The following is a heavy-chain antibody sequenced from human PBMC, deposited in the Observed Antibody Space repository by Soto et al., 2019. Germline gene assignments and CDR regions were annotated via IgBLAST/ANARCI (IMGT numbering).Heavy chain of an antibody. Sequence: GGSLRLSCAASGFTFSSYAMSWVRQAPGKGLEWVSTITGSGGSTYYADSVKGRFTISRDNSKNTLYLQMSSLSAEDTAVYYCAKGRFGELFQFDYWGQGTLVTVSS. J-gene: IGHJ4*02. D-gene: IGHD3-10*01. CDR2: ITGSGGST. CDR3: AKGRFGELFQFDY. CDR1: GFTFSSYA. V-gene: IGHV3-23*01.